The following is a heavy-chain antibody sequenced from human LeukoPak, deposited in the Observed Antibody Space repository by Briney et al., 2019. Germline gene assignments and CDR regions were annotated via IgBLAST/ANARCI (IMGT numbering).Heavy chain of an antibody. V-gene: IGHV3-23*01. D-gene: IGHD3-22*01. Sequence: PGGPLRSPYAPPGCTSSSTALSWFRQPPGKGLVWVAVFIDCGSGTYYADSVRGRFTISRDTSKNTVSLQMNSLRAEDTAVYYWAKAFGSRGYFSRDAFDIWGQGAMVTVSS. CDR3: AKAFGSRGYFSRDAFDI. CDR2: FIDCGSGT. J-gene: IGHJ3*02. CDR1: GCTSSSTA.